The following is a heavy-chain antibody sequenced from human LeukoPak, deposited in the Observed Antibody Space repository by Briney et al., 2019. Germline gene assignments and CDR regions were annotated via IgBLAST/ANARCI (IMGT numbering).Heavy chain of an antibody. D-gene: IGHD2-15*01. CDR1: GGSISSGSDS. V-gene: IGHV4-61*02. Sequence: QVQLQESGPGLVKPSQTMSLTCTVSGGSISSGSDSWSWIRQPAGKGLQWIGRTYSSGSTSYSPSLKSRVTILLDTSKNQFSLNLSSVTAADTAVYYCARVTGSVAAFVWGQGTMVTVSS. CDR2: TYSSGST. J-gene: IGHJ3*01. CDR3: ARVTGSVAAFV.